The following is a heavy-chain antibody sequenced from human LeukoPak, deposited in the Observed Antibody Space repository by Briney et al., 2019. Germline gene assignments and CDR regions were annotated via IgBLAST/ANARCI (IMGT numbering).Heavy chain of an antibody. CDR1: GLTFSSYS. D-gene: IGHD3-22*01. V-gene: IGHV3-21*01. CDR3: ARASYDSSGYYSGRFDP. Sequence: GGSLRLSCAASGLTFSSYSMNWVRQAPGKGLEWVSSISSSSSYIYYADSVKGRFTISRDNAKNSLYLQMNSLRAEDTAVYYCARASYDSSGYYSGRFDPWGQGTLVTVSS. J-gene: IGHJ5*02. CDR2: ISSSSSYI.